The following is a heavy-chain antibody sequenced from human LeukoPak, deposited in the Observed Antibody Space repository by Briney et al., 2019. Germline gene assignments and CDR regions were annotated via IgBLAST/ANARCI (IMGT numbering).Heavy chain of an antibody. Sequence: SVKVSCKASGGTFSSYAISWVRQAPGQGLEWMGGIIPIFGTANYAQKFQGRVTITADESTSTAYMELSSLRSEDTAVYYCASTAPQDYYDSIYYFDYWGQGTLVTVSS. V-gene: IGHV1-69*13. CDR2: IIPIFGTA. J-gene: IGHJ4*02. D-gene: IGHD3-22*01. CDR3: ASTAPQDYYDSIYYFDY. CDR1: GGTFSSYA.